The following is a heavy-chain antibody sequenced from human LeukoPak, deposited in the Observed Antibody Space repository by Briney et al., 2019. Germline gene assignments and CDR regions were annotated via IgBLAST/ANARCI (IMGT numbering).Heavy chain of an antibody. CDR1: GGSISSYY. D-gene: IGHD1-26*01. Sequence: PSETLSLTCSVSGGSISSYYWSWIRQPPGKGLEWIGEINHSGFTNYNPSLKSRVTISVDTSKNQFSLNLRSVTAADTAVYYCARVTVGALDYWGQGTLVTVSS. J-gene: IGHJ4*02. CDR3: ARVTVGALDY. CDR2: INHSGFT. V-gene: IGHV4-34*01.